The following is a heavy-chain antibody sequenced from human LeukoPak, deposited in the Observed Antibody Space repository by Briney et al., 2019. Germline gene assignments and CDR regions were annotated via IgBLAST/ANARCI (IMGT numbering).Heavy chain of an antibody. V-gene: IGHV4-4*02. Sequence: SETLSLTCAVSGGSISSSNWWSWVRQPPGKGLEWIGEIHHSGSTNYNPSLKSRVTISVDKSKNQFSLKLSSVTAADTAVYYCARFSLEWFSAFDIWGQGTMVTVSS. J-gene: IGHJ3*02. D-gene: IGHD3-3*01. CDR2: IHHSGST. CDR1: GGSISSSNW. CDR3: ARFSLEWFSAFDI.